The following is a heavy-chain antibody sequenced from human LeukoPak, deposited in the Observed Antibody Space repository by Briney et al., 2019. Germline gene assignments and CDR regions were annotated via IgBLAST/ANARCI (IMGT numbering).Heavy chain of an antibody. CDR2: INGRTGST. D-gene: IGHD5-12*01. Sequence: GGSLRLSCAASGFTFSTNAMSWVRQAPGKGLEWVSAINGRTGSTYYSDSVKGRFTISRDNSKSTLYLQMDSLRAEDTAVYYCAKCGNSGCHLIDYWGQGTLVTVSS. CDR3: AKCGNSGCHLIDY. J-gene: IGHJ4*02. CDR1: GFTFSTNA. V-gene: IGHV3-23*01.